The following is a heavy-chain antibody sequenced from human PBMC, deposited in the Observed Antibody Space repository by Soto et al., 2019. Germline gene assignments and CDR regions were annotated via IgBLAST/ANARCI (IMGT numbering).Heavy chain of an antibody. CDR2: ISGSGGST. D-gene: IGHD5-12*01. CDR1: GFTFSSYA. V-gene: IGHV3-23*01. J-gene: IGHJ4*02. CDR3: AKWVRVGWLRPESNY. Sequence: EVQLLESGGGLVQPGGSLRLSCAASGFTFSSYAMSWVRQAPGKGLEWVSAISGSGGSTYYADSVKGRFTISRDNSKNTLYLQMNRLRADDTAVYYCAKWVRVGWLRPESNYWGQGTLVTVSS.